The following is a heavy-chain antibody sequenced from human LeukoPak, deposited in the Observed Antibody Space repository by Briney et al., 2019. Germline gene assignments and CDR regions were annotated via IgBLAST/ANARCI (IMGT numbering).Heavy chain of an antibody. CDR3: ARGAGRPPND. CDR2: INHSGST. J-gene: IGHJ4*02. CDR1: GRSFSGYY. Sequence: SETLSLSCAVYGRSFSGYYWSWIRQPPGKGLEWIGEINHSGSTNYNPSLKSRVTISVDTSKNQFSLKLSSVTAADTAVYYCARGAGRPPNDWGQGTLVTVSS. V-gene: IGHV4-34*01. D-gene: IGHD6-6*01.